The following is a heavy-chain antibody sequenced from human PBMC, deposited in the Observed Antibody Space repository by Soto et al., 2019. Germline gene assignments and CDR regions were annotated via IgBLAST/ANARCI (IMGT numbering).Heavy chain of an antibody. V-gene: IGHV1-69*02. D-gene: IGHD3-10*01. CDR2: IIPILGIT. CDR1: GGTFSSYT. Sequence: QVQLVQSGAEVKKPGSSVKVSCKGSGGTFSSYTISWVRQAPGQGLEWMGMIIPILGITKYAQKFQGRVTITADKSTSTAYMELSSLRSEDTAVYYCASLMSSGYYYGMDVWGQGTTVTVSS. CDR3: ASLMSSGYYYGMDV. J-gene: IGHJ6*02.